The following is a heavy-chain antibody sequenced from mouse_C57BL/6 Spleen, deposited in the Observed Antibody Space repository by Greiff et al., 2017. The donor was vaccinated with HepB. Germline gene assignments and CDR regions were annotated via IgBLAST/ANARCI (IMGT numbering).Heavy chain of an antibody. Sequence: QVQLQQPEAELVKPGASVKLSCKASGYTFTSYWMHWVKQRPGQGLEWIGMIHPNSGSTNYNEKFKSKATLTVDKSSSTAYMQLSSLTSEDSAVYYCARRADVYYVDWFAYLGQWTLVTVSA. CDR3: ARRADVYYVDWFAY. CDR2: IHPNSGST. J-gene: IGHJ3*01. D-gene: IGHD2-3*01. V-gene: IGHV1-64*01. CDR1: GYTFTSYW.